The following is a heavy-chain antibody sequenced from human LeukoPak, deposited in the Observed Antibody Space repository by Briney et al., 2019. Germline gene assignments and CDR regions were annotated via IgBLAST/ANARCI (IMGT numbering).Heavy chain of an antibody. CDR3: ATQSITLVVVISPFDY. D-gene: IGHD3-22*01. Sequence: GGSLRLSCAASGFTFSTFPMHWVRQAPGKGLEWVALIQDDGATTNYADSVRGRFTISRDNSKSTVYLQMNSLKPDATAVYYCATQSITLVVVISPFDYWGQGTLVTVSS. CDR1: GFTFSTFP. V-gene: IGHV3-30*02. J-gene: IGHJ4*02. CDR2: IQDDGATT.